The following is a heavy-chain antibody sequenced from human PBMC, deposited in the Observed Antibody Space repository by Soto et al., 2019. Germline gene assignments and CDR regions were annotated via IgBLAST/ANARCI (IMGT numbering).Heavy chain of an antibody. CDR3: ARAMVVTQNWFDP. Sequence: SETLSLTCTVSGGSISSGDYYWSWIRQPPGKGLEWIGYIYYSGSTYYNPSLKSRVTISVDTSKNQFSLKLSSVAAADTAVYYCARAMVVTQNWFDPWGQGTLVTVSS. J-gene: IGHJ5*02. D-gene: IGHD2-21*02. V-gene: IGHV4-30-4*01. CDR1: GGSISSGDYY. CDR2: IYYSGST.